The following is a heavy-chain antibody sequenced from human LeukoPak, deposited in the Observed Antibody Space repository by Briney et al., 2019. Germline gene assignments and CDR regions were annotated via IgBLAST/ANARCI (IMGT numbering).Heavy chain of an antibody. J-gene: IGHJ4*02. CDR2: IKQDGSEK. Sequence: GGSLRLSCAASGFTFSSYWMNWVRQAPGKGLEWVANIKQDGSEKYYVDSVKGRFTISRDNAKNPLYLQMNSLRAEDTAVYYCARLYRYCSGGSCYSFDYWGQGSLVTVSS. D-gene: IGHD2-15*01. CDR1: GFTFSSYW. CDR3: ARLYRYCSGGSCYSFDY. V-gene: IGHV3-7*04.